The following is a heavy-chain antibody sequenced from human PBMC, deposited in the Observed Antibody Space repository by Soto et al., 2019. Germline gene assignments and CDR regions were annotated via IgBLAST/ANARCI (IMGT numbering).Heavy chain of an antibody. CDR2: IKSKTDGGTT. J-gene: IGHJ4*02. Sequence: GGSLRLSWAASGFTFSNAWMNWVRQAPGKGLEWVGRIKSKTDGGTTDYAAPVKGRFTISRDDSKNTLYLQMNSLKTEDTAVYYCTTDPVTMIVVVPSSGWGQGTLVTVSS. D-gene: IGHD3-22*01. CDR3: TTDPVTMIVVVPSSG. V-gene: IGHV3-15*07. CDR1: GFTFSNAW.